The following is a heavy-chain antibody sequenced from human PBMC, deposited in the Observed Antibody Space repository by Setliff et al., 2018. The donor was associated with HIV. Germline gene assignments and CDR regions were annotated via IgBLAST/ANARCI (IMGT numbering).Heavy chain of an antibody. CDR3: ARTVNDYGDYYFDY. J-gene: IGHJ4*02. D-gene: IGHD4-17*01. V-gene: IGHV1-18*01. Sequence: ASVKVSCKASGYNLHNYGITWVRQAPGQGLEWMGWINTHTGNTNSAQNFQGRVTFSRDTFASTAYMELSSLRSEDTAVYYCARTVNDYGDYYFDYWGQGTLVT. CDR1: GYNLHNYG. CDR2: INTHTGNT.